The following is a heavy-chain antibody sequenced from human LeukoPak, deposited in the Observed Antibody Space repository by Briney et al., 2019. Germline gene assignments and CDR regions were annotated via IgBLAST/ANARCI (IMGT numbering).Heavy chain of an antibody. V-gene: IGHV3-48*02. J-gene: IGHJ4*02. CDR2: ISSSSTI. D-gene: IGHD2-21*01. Sequence: PGGSLRLSCAASGFTFSSYSMNWVRQAPGKGLEWVSYISSSSTIYYADSVKGRFTISRDNAKNSLYLQMNSLRDEDTAVYYCASAGIDRGYYFDYWGQGTLVTVSS. CDR3: ASAGIDRGYYFDY. CDR1: GFTFSSYS.